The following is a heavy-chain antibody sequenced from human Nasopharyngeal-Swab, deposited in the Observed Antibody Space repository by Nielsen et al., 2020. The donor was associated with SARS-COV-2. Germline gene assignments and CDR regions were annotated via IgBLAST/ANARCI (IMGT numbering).Heavy chain of an antibody. CDR2: IYYSGST. CDR3: ARGFDY. J-gene: IGHJ4*02. CDR1: GGSISSYY. V-gene: IGHV4-59*13. Sequence: SETLSLTCTVSGGSISSYYWSWIRQPPGKGLEWIGYIYYSGSTNYNTSLKSRVTISVDTSKNQFSLKLSSVTAADTAVYYCARGFDYWGQGTLVTVSS.